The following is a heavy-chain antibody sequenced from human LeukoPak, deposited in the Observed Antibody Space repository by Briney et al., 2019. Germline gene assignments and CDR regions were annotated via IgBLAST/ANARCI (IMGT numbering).Heavy chain of an antibody. CDR1: GFTFSSYE. J-gene: IGHJ4*02. CDR3: ARNPAGIGDY. Sequence: GGSLRLSCTASGFTFSSYEMNWVRQAPGKGLEWVSFISSGSRIIYYADSVKGRFTVSRDNAKNSLYLQMNSLRDEDTAVYYCARNPAGIGDYWGQGTLVTVSS. V-gene: IGHV3-48*02. CDR2: ISSGSRII. D-gene: IGHD1-26*01.